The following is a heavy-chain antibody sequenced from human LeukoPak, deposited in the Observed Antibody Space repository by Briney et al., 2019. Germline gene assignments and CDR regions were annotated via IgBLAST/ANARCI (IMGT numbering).Heavy chain of an antibody. V-gene: IGHV4-38-2*01. Sequence: SETLSLTCAVSGYSISSGYYWDWLRQSPGKGLEWIGSIYHSGITYYNPSLKSRVTISIDTSENQFSLKLSSVTAADTAVYYCASSSNDQLLNEGWFDPWGQGTLVTVSS. CDR2: IYHSGIT. D-gene: IGHD2-2*01. CDR1: GYSISSGYY. CDR3: ASSSNDQLLNEGWFDP. J-gene: IGHJ5*02.